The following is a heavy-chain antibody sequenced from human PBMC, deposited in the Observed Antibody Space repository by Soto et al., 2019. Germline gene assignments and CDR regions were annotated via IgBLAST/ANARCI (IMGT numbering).Heavy chain of an antibody. CDR2: ISGSGGST. Sequence: GGSLRLSCAASGFTFSSYAMSWVRQAPGKGLEWVSAISGSGGSTYYADSVKGRFTISRDNSKNTLYLRMNSLRAEDTAVYYCAKDGGDGMTRFDYWGQGTLVTVSS. CDR1: GFTFSSYA. D-gene: IGHD2-21*01. V-gene: IGHV3-23*01. CDR3: AKDGGDGMTRFDY. J-gene: IGHJ4*02.